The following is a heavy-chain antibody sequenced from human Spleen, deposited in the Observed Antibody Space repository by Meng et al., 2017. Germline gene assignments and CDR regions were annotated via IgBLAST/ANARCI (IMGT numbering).Heavy chain of an antibody. V-gene: IGHV4-4*02. CDR2: VYHRGDT. Sequence: QVQLQESGPGLVKPSGTLSLTCTVSGDSISSDIWWSWVRQPPGKGLEWIGEVYHRGDTNYSPSLKSRVDISVDKSKNQFYLSLFSVTAADTAVYYCGGDQGRELINHWGQGTLVTVSS. CDR3: GGDQGRELINH. J-gene: IGHJ4*02. D-gene: IGHD1-7*01. CDR1: GDSISSDIW.